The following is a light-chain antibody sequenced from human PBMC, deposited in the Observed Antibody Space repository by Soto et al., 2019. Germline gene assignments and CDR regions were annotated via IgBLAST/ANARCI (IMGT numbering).Light chain of an antibody. V-gene: IGLV2-14*01. CDR3: TSYTSSSTYV. J-gene: IGLJ1*01. CDR2: DVS. Sequence: QSALTQPASVSGSPGQSIAISCTGISSDVGAYNYVSWYQQHPGKAPKLMIYDVSHRPSGASDRFSGSKSGNTASLTISGLQPEDEADYYCTSYTSSSTYVFGTGTKLTVL. CDR1: SSDVGAYNY.